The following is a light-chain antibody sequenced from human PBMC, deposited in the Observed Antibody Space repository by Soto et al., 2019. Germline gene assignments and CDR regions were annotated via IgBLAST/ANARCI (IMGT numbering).Light chain of an antibody. J-gene: IGKJ4*01. CDR2: DAS. V-gene: IGKV1-33*01. CDR3: QQYDNLPFT. Sequence: DIQMTQSPSSLSASVGDSVTITCQASQDISNYLNWYQQKPGKAPKLLIYDASNLETGVPSRFSGSGSGTDFTFTISSLRPADIATYYCQQYDNLPFTFGGGTKVEIK. CDR1: QDISNY.